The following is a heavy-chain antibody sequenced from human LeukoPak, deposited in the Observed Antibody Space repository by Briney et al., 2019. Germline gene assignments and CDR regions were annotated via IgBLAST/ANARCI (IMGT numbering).Heavy chain of an antibody. CDR3: ARGYYDFWS. CDR1: GFTCSSYS. CDR2: ISCSSSTI. D-gene: IGHD3-3*01. Sequence: GGALRLSCAASGFTCSSYSLNWFRQAPGKGLEGFLYISCSSSTIYYADSVKGRFTISRDNAKTSLYLQMNSLRAEDTAVYYCARGYYDFWSWGQGTLVTVSS. V-gene: IGHV3-48*01. J-gene: IGHJ4*02.